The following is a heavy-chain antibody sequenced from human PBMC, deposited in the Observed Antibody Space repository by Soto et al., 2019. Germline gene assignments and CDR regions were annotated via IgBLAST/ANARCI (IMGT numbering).Heavy chain of an antibody. V-gene: IGHV1-18*01. CDR3: AREAKPRIPLWFSMTNYFDY. D-gene: IGHD5-18*01. CDR2: ISAYNGNT. CDR1: GYTFTSYG. Sequence: ASVKVSCKASGYTFTSYGISWVRQAPGQGLEWMGWISAYNGNTNYAQKLQGRVTMTTDTSTSTAYMELRSLRSDDTAVYYCAREAKPRIPLWFSMTNYFDYWGQGTLVTVSS. J-gene: IGHJ4*02.